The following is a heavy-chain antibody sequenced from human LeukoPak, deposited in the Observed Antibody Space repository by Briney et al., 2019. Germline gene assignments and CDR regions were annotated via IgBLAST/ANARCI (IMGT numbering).Heavy chain of an antibody. CDR1: GFIFSHYG. D-gene: IGHD4-11*01. J-gene: IGHJ4*01. CDR3: ARDAQRGFDYSNSLEY. CDR2: IWSDGSNR. Sequence: PWGSLRLSCAASGFIFSHYGMHWVRQAPGKGLEWVAVIWSDGSNRFYAGSVKGRFTISRDNSQNTLFLQMNSLRAEDTAMYYCARDAQRGFDYSNSLEYWGLGTLVTVSS. V-gene: IGHV3-33*01.